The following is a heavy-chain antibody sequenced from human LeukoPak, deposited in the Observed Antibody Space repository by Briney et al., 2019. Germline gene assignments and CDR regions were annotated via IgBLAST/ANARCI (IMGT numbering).Heavy chain of an antibody. CDR1: GGSFSGYY. D-gene: IGHD7-27*01. V-gene: IGHV4-34*01. J-gene: IGHJ4*02. Sequence: SETLSLTCAVYGGSFSGYYWSWIRQPPGKGLEWIGEINHSGSTNYNPSLKSRVSISVDTSKNQFSLKLSSVTAADTAVYYCARGALTGDDYWGQGTLVTVSS. CDR3: ARGALTGDDY. CDR2: INHSGST.